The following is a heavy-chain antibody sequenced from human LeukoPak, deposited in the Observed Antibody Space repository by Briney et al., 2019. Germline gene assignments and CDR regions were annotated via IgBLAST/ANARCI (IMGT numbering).Heavy chain of an antibody. CDR1: GFTFSNYG. J-gene: IGHJ4*02. Sequence: PGRSLRLSCTASGFTFSNYGMRWVRQAPNKGLEWVAIIWYDGSNQYYADSVKGRFTVSRDSSKNTMYLQMNSLRAEDTAVYYCARDSELKVGGSFDYWGQGTLVTVSS. D-gene: IGHD3-16*01. CDR2: IWYDGSNQ. V-gene: IGHV3-33*01. CDR3: ARDSELKVGGSFDY.